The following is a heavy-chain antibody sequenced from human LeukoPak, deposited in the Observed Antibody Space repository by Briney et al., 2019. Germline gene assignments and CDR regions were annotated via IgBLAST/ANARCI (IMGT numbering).Heavy chain of an antibody. J-gene: IGHJ4*02. CDR1: GFTFSSYF. CDR3: AEDVPDSWAPDY. D-gene: IGHD1-14*01. Sequence: SLTLSCASSGFTFSSYFMHWLRQVPGKGLEWVASVSKDERNELYADSVKGRVTISRDNSKKTLYLQMNSLRGEDTAVYYCAEDVPDSWAPDYWGQGTLVSVSS. V-gene: IGHV3-30*18. CDR2: VSKDERNE.